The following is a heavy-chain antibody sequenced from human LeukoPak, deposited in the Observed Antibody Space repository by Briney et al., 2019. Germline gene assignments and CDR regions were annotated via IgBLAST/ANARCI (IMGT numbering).Heavy chain of an antibody. CDR1: GYSFTTYW. V-gene: IGHV5-51*01. J-gene: IGHJ4*02. Sequence: PGESLQISCQGSGYSFTTYWIGWVRQMPGKGLEWMGIIYPGDSDTRYSPSFQGQVTISADKSISTAYLQWGSLKASDIAMYYCARLDSENYEFDYWGQGTLVTVSS. D-gene: IGHD1-26*01. CDR3: ARLDSENYEFDY. CDR2: IYPGDSDT.